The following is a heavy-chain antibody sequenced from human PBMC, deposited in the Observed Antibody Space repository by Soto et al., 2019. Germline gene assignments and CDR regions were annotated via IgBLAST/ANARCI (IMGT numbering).Heavy chain of an antibody. CDR2: ISYDGSNK. CDR3: AKVPAPNDAFDI. V-gene: IGHV3-30*18. D-gene: IGHD6-25*01. Sequence: QVHLVESGGGVVQPGRSLRLSCAASGFTFSSYGMHWGRQAPGKGLEWVAVISYDGSNKYYADSVKGRFTISRDNFKNTLYLQMNRLRAEDTALYYCAKVPAPNDAFDIWGQGTMVTVSS. J-gene: IGHJ3*02. CDR1: GFTFSSYG.